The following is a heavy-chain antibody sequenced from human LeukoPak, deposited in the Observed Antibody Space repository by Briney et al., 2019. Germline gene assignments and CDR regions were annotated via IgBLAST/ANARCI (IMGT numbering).Heavy chain of an antibody. D-gene: IGHD6-13*01. V-gene: IGHV3-74*01. CDR3: VRGSPGYSSSWHAY. CDR1: GFMLSSTW. CDR2: INSDATST. Sequence: QPGGSLRLSCAASGFMLSSTWMHWVRQAPGQGLVWVSRINSDATSTSYEDSVRGRFTISRDDAKNTMYLQMNSLRAEDTAMYYCVRGSPGYSSSWHAYWGQGTLVTVSS. J-gene: IGHJ4*02.